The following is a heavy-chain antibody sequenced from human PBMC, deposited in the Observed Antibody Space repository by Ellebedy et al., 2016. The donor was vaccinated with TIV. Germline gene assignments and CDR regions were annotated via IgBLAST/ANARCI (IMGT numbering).Heavy chain of an antibody. CDR3: ARDRPTSHYYYYGMDV. CDR2: IIPILGIA. Sequence: ASVKVSCKASGGTFSSYAISWVRQAPGQGLEWMGGIIPILGIANYAQKFQGRVTITADKSTSTAYMELSSLRSEDTAVYYCARDRPTSHYYYYGMDVWGQGTTVTVSS. V-gene: IGHV1-69*10. J-gene: IGHJ6*02. CDR1: GGTFSSYA.